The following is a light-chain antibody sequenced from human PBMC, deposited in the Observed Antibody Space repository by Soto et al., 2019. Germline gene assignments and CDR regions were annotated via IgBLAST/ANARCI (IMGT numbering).Light chain of an antibody. J-gene: IGLJ1*01. CDR3: SSYAGSNNYV. CDR2: DVS. V-gene: IGLV2-8*01. CDR1: SSDVGGYNY. Sequence: QSVLTPPPSASGSPGQSVTISCTGTSSDVGGYNYVSWYQHHPGKAPKLMIYDVSKRPSGVPDRFSGSKSGNTASLTVSGLQAEDEADYYCSSYAGSNNYVFGTGTKVTVL.